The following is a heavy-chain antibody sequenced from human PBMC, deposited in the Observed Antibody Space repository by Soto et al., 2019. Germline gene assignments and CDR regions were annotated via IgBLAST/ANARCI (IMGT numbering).Heavy chain of an antibody. CDR1: GFTFSSYS. J-gene: IGHJ4*02. CDR2: ISSSGSTI. D-gene: IGHD3-22*01. Sequence: EVQLVESGGGLVQPGGSLRLSCAASGFTFSSYSMNWVRQAPGKGLEWVSYISSSGSTIYYADSVKGRFTISRDNAKNSLYLQMTSLRAEDTAVYYCARGNPITMIVVVAPDFDYWGQGTLVTVSS. CDR3: ARGNPITMIVVVAPDFDY. V-gene: IGHV3-48*01.